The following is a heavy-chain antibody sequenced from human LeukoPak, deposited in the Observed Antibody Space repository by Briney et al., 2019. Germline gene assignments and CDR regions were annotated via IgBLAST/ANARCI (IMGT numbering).Heavy chain of an antibody. CDR3: TRRVSATRWFDP. CDR2: INSDGSTT. D-gene: IGHD2-15*01. Sequence: GGSLRLSCAASGFTFSSYRMHWARHAPGKGLVWVSRINSDGSTTNYADSVKGRFTISRDNAENTMYLQMNSLRVEDTAVYYCTRRVSATRWFDPWGQGTLVTVSS. V-gene: IGHV3-74*01. J-gene: IGHJ5*02. CDR1: GFTFSSYR.